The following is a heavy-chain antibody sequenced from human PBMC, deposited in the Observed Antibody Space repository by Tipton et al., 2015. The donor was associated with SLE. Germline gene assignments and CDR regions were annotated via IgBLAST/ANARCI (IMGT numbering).Heavy chain of an antibody. Sequence: SLRLSCKASGFAFSSYAMTWVRQAPGKGLEWVSVMYSGGRIHYGDSVKGRFTISRDNSKSTLYLQMNSLRAEDTAVYYCAKWAVVVVVAATGPFDYWGQGTLVTVSS. CDR1: GFAFSSYA. J-gene: IGHJ4*02. D-gene: IGHD2-15*01. V-gene: IGHV3-23*03. CDR2: MYSGGRI. CDR3: AKWAVVVVVAATGPFDY.